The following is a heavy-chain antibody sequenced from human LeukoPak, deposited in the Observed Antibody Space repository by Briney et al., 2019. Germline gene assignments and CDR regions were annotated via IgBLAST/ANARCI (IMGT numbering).Heavy chain of an antibody. CDR3: ASSIAVAGPFDY. J-gene: IGHJ4*02. Sequence: SETLSLTCAVYGGSFSGYYWSWIRQPPGKGLEWIGEINHSGSTNYNPSLKSRVTISVDTSKNQFSLKLSSVTAADTAVCYCASSIAVAGPFDYWGQGTLVTVSS. D-gene: IGHD6-19*01. V-gene: IGHV4-34*01. CDR2: INHSGST. CDR1: GGSFSGYY.